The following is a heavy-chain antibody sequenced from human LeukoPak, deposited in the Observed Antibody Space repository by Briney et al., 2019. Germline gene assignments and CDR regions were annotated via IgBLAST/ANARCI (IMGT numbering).Heavy chain of an antibody. CDR3: AREGYGYCTNGVCGLFNWFDP. D-gene: IGHD2-8*01. V-gene: IGHV1-46*01. CDR1: GYTFTSYY. Sequence: ASVKVSCKASGYTFTSYYMHWVRQAPGQGLEWMGIVNPSGGSTSYAQKFQGRVTMTRDMSTSTVYMELSSLRSEDTAVYYCAREGYGYCTNGVCGLFNWFDPWGQGTLVTVSS. J-gene: IGHJ5*02. CDR2: VNPSGGST.